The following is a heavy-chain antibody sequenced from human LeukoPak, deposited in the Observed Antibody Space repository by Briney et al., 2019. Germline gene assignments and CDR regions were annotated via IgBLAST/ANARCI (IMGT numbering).Heavy chain of an antibody. V-gene: IGHV4-4*07. CDR3: ARDTDDYGDYGWFDP. Sequence: SETLSLTCTVSGGSISSYYWSWIRQPAGKGLEWIGRIYTSGSTNYNPSLKSRVTMSVDTSKNQFSLKLSSVTAADTAVYYCARDTDDYGDYGWFDPWGQGTLVTVSS. J-gene: IGHJ5*02. CDR1: GGSISSYY. D-gene: IGHD4-17*01. CDR2: IYTSGST.